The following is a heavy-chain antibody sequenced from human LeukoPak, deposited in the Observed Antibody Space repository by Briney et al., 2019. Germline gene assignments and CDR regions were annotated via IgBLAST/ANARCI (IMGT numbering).Heavy chain of an antibody. CDR2: ISSSRSYI. V-gene: IGHV3-21*01. CDR1: GFTFSSYA. Sequence: GGSLRLSCAASGFTFSSYAMHWVRQAPGKGLEWVSSISSSRSYIYYADSVKGRFTISRDNAKNSLYLQMNSLRAEDTAVYYCARGVDTAMVRGDYWGQGTLVTVSS. CDR3: ARGVDTAMVRGDY. J-gene: IGHJ4*02. D-gene: IGHD5-18*01.